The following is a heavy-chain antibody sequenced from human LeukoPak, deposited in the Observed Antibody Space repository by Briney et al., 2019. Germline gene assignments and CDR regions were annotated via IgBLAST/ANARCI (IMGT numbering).Heavy chain of an antibody. CDR3: ARALYNRGWYPDYFDY. Sequence: GGSLRLSCAASGFTFSNYWMSWVRQAPGKGLEWVANIKRDGSDNYYVGSVEGRFTISRDNAKNSLYLQMSSLRAEDTAIYYCARALYNRGWYPDYFDYWGHGTLVTVSS. D-gene: IGHD6-19*01. CDR2: IKRDGSDN. J-gene: IGHJ4*01. CDR1: GFTFSNYW. V-gene: IGHV3-7*01.